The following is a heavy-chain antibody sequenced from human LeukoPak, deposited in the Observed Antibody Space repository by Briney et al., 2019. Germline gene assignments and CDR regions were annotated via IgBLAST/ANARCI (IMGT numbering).Heavy chain of an antibody. CDR2: IWNDGSDE. Sequence: PGGSLRLSCAASGFTFSKYAMHWVRQTPGKGLEWVAAIWNDGSDESYADSVKGRFTISSDNSKNTLYLQMNSLRAEDTAVYYCAFEIGRSQGAFDIWGQGTMITVSS. CDR3: AFEIGRSQGAFDI. D-gene: IGHD2-15*01. CDR1: GFTFSKYA. J-gene: IGHJ3*02. V-gene: IGHV3-33*01.